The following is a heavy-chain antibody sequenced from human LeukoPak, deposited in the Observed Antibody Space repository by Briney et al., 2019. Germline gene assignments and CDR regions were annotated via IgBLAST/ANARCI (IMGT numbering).Heavy chain of an antibody. D-gene: IGHD6-19*01. CDR3: AKGGWSLDI. J-gene: IGHJ3*02. V-gene: IGHV4-59*03. CDR2: IYYNGNT. Sequence: SETLSLTCTVAGGSISGSYWSWIRQSPGKGLEWIGYIYYNGNTDYNPSLRSRLTMSVDTSKNQFSLKLTSVTAADTALYYCAKGGWSLDIWGQGTMVTVSS. CDR1: GGSISGSY.